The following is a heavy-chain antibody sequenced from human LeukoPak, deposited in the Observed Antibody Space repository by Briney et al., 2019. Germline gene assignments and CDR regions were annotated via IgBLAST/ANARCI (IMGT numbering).Heavy chain of an antibody. D-gene: IGHD3-22*01. Sequence: PSETLSLTCAVYGGSFSGYYWSWIRQPPGKGLEWIGEINHSGSTNYNPSLKSRVTISVDTSKNQFSLKLSAVTAADTAVYYCARGHYYDSSGYYSPRYNWFDPWGQGTLVTVSS. V-gene: IGHV4-34*01. CDR3: ARGHYYDSSGYYSPRYNWFDP. J-gene: IGHJ5*02. CDR2: INHSGST. CDR1: GGSFSGYY.